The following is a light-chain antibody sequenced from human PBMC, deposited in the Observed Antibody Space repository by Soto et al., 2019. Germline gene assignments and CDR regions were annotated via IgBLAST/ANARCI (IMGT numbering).Light chain of an antibody. V-gene: IGLV2-14*01. CDR3: SSYTSSSIPDV. Sequence: QSALTQPASVSGSPGQSITISCTGTSSDVGGYNYVSWYQQHPGKAPKLMIYEVSNRPSGVSNRFSGSKSGNTASLTISGLQAEDEADHYCSSYTSSSIPDVFGTGTKVTVL. J-gene: IGLJ1*01. CDR1: SSDVGGYNY. CDR2: EVS.